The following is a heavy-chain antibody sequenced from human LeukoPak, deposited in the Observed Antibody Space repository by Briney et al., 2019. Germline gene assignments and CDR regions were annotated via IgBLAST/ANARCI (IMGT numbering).Heavy chain of an antibody. CDR3: ARRFIVVDDAFDI. Sequence: SETLSLTCTVSGGSISSGDYYWSWIRQPPGKGLEWIGYIYYSGSTYYNPSLKSRVTISVDTSKNQFPLKLSSVTAADTAVYYCARRFIVVDDAFDIWGQGTMVTVSS. D-gene: IGHD2-15*01. V-gene: IGHV4-30-4*01. J-gene: IGHJ3*02. CDR2: IYYSGST. CDR1: GGSISSGDYY.